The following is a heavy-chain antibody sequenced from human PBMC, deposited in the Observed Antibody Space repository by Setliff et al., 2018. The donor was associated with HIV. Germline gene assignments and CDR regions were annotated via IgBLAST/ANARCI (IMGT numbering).Heavy chain of an antibody. CDR2: ISPYSGQT. CDR3: ASCGSDYYMDV. D-gene: IGHD5-12*01. V-gene: IGHV1-18*01. CDR1: GYSFGSYG. Sequence: GASVKVSCKASGYSFGSYGINWVRQAPGQGLEWMGWISPYSGQTTYAQKFQGRVTMTADTSTNTVHMELRSLRSDDTAVYHCASCGSDYYMDVWGRGTTVTVSS. J-gene: IGHJ6*03.